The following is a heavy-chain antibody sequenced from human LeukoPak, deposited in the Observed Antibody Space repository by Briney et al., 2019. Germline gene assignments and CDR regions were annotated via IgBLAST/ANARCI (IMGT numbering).Heavy chain of an antibody. V-gene: IGHV4-61*01. CDR1: GGSVSSGSYY. CDR3: ARDQCTSTSCYALYGMDV. CDR2: IYYSGNT. J-gene: IGHJ6*04. Sequence: SETLSLTCTVSGGSVSSGSYYWGWIRQPPGKGLEWIGYIYYSGNTNYNPSLKSRVTISVDTSKNQFSLKLSSVTAADTAVYYCARDQCTSTSCYALYGMDVWGKGTTVTVSS. D-gene: IGHD2-2*01.